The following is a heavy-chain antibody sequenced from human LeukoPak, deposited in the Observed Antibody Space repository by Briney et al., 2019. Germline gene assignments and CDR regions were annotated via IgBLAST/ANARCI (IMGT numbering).Heavy chain of an antibody. CDR1: GGSISSSSYY. CDR3: ARVQSRLSWFDP. CDR2: IYYSGST. Sequence: PSETLSLTCTVSGGSISSSSYYWGWIRQPPGTGLEWIGSIYYSGSTYYNPSLRSRVTISVDTSKNQFSLRLGSVTAADTAVYYCARVQSRLSWFDPWGQGTLVTVSS. V-gene: IGHV4-39*07. J-gene: IGHJ5*02.